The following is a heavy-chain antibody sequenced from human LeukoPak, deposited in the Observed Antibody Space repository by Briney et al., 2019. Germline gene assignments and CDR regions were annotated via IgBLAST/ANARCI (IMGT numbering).Heavy chain of an antibody. CDR1: GFNFSDYA. V-gene: IGHV3-23*01. J-gene: IGHJ5*02. D-gene: IGHD4-11*01. Sequence: PGGSLRLSCVASGFNFSDYAMNWVRQAPGKGLEWVSAISGSGGTTHYADSVKGRFAISRDNSKNTLSLQISHLRHEDTARYYCAKDRYSNHGNWFHPRGPGTQVTVFS. CDR2: ISGSGGTT. CDR3: AKDRYSNHGNWFHP.